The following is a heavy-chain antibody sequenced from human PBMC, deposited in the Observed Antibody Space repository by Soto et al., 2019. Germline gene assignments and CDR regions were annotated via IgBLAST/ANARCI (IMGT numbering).Heavy chain of an antibody. CDR1: GYTFTSYD. D-gene: IGHD1-26*01. CDR2: MNPNSGNT. CDR3: ARGLSGMTFGGYYYYYYYGMDV. J-gene: IGHJ6*02. V-gene: IGHV1-8*01. Sequence: ASVKVSCKASGYTFTSYDINWVRQATGQGLEWMGWMNPNSGNTGYAQKFQGRVTMTRNTSISTAYMELSSLRSEDTAVYYCARGLSGMTFGGYYYYYYYGMDVWGQGTTVPVSS.